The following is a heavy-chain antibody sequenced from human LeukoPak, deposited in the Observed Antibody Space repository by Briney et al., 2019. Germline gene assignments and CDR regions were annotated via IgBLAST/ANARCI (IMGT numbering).Heavy chain of an antibody. CDR1: GGSINNFY. Sequence: SETLSLTCSVSGGSINNFYWTWIRQPPGKGLEWIGEINHSGSTNYNPSLKSRVTISVDTSKNQFSLKLSSVTAADTAVYYCARRILYYDFWSGPLWGYFDYWGQGTLVTVSS. CDR3: ARRILYYDFWSGPLWGYFDY. D-gene: IGHD3-3*01. J-gene: IGHJ4*02. V-gene: IGHV4-34*01. CDR2: INHSGST.